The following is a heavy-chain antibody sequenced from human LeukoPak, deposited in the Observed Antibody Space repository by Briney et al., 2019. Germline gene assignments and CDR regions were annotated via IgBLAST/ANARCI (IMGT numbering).Heavy chain of an antibody. Sequence: SETLSLTCSVSGGSISSSSYYWGWIRQPPGKGLEWIGTIYYSGSTYYNPSLKSRVTISVDTSKNLFSLKLSSVTAADTAVYYCARREGIIASAYVFDYWGQGTLVTVSS. V-gene: IGHV4-39*01. CDR2: IYYSGST. D-gene: IGHD6-13*01. CDR3: ARREGIIASAYVFDY. CDR1: GGSISSSSYY. J-gene: IGHJ4*02.